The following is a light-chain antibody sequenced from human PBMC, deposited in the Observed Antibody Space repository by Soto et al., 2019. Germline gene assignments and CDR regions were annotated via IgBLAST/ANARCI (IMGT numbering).Light chain of an antibody. V-gene: IGKV1-33*01. Sequence: DIQMTQSPSSLSASVGDRVTITCQASQDISKYLNWYQQKAGKAPKLLIYDVSNLEVGVPSRFSGSGSGTDFTFTITSLQPEDVATYYCQQYDDFLRGTFGGGTKVDIK. CDR1: QDISKY. CDR3: QQYDDFLRGT. J-gene: IGKJ4*01. CDR2: DVS.